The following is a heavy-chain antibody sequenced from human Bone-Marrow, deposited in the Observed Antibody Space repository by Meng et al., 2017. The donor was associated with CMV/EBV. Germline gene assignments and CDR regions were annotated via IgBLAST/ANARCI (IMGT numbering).Heavy chain of an antibody. CDR2: ISSSSSYI. Sequence: GGSLRLSCAASGFTFSSNDMHWVRQAPGKGLEWVSSISSSSSYIYYADSVKGRFTISRDNAKNSLYLQMNSLRAEDTAVYYCASGSQGSIFDYWGQGTLVTVSS. CDR3: ASGSQGSIFDY. D-gene: IGHD1-26*01. J-gene: IGHJ4*02. V-gene: IGHV3-21*01. CDR1: GFTFSSND.